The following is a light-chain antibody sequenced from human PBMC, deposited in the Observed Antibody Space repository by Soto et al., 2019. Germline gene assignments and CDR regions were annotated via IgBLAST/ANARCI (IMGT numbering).Light chain of an antibody. J-gene: IGKJ1*01. V-gene: IGKV1-5*01. CDR2: DAS. CDR1: QSISDW. CDR3: QQYNNYST. Sequence: DIQMTQSPSTLSASVGDRVTITCRASQSISDWLAWFKLKPGKAPKLLIYDASSLESGVPSRLSGSGSGTEFTLTISSMKPDDFATYYCQQYNNYSTFGQGTKVDIK.